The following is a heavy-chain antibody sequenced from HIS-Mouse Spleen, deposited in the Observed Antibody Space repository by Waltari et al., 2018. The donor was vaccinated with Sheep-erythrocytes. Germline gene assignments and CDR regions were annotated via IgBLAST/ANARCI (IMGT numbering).Heavy chain of an antibody. CDR2: IYYRVST. CDR1: GGSISSGGYY. Sequence: QVQLQESGPGLVKPSQTLSLTCTVSGGSISSGGYYWGWIRHHPGKGLEWIGYIYYRVSTYYNPALKSRVTISVDTSKNQFSLKLRSVTAADTAVYYCARDPLTGADYWGQGTLVTVSS. D-gene: IGHD7-27*01. CDR3: ARDPLTGADY. V-gene: IGHV4-31*03. J-gene: IGHJ4*02.